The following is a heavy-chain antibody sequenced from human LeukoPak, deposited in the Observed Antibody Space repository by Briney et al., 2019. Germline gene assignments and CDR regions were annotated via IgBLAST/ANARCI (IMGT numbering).Heavy chain of an antibody. V-gene: IGHV1-18*01. CDR3: ARDSREYYYKPVDY. Sequence: GASVKVSCKASGYTFTSYGISWVRQAPGQGLEWMGWISAYSGNTNYAQKLQGRVTMTTDTSTSTAYMELRSLRSDDTAVYYCARDSREYYYKPVDYWGQGTLVTVSS. J-gene: IGHJ4*02. CDR2: ISAYSGNT. D-gene: IGHD3-10*01. CDR1: GYTFTSYG.